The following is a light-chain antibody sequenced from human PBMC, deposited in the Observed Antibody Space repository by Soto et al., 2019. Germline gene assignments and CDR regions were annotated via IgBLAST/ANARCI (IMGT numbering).Light chain of an antibody. V-gene: IGLV2-23*01. CDR1: SNDVGRYYL. CDR2: EGS. Sequence: QSALTQPASVSGSPGQSITISCTGTSNDVGRYYLVSWYQQDPGKAPKLMIYEGSKRPSGVSNRFSGSQSGNTASLTISGLRAEDAAYYYCCSYAGTSSYVFGTGTKVTVL. J-gene: IGLJ1*01. CDR3: CSYAGTSSYV.